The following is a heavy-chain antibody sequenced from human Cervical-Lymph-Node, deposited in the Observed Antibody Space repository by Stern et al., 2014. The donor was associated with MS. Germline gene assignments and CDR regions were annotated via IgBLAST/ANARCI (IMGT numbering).Heavy chain of an antibody. Sequence: EVQLVESGAEVKKPGESLKISCKGSGYSFPNYWIGWVRQVPGKGLEWMGIIYPGDSDTRYSPSFQGQVPIPADKATNTAYFHWSGLKGSDTAIYYCARHSVYSGYDSHFFDYWGQGTLVTVSS. CDR3: ARHSVYSGYDSHFFDY. J-gene: IGHJ4*02. D-gene: IGHD5-12*01. V-gene: IGHV5-51*01. CDR1: GYSFPNYW. CDR2: IYPGDSDT.